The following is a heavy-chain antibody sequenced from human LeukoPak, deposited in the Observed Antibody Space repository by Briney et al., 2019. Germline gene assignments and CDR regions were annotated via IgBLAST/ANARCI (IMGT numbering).Heavy chain of an antibody. V-gene: IGHV3-48*02. D-gene: IGHD2-2*01. CDR1: GFTFSSYS. CDR2: ISSSSSTI. Sequence: PGGSLRLSCAASGFTFSSYSMNWVRQAPGKGLEWVSYISSSSSTIYYADSVKGRFTISRDNAKNSLYLQMNSLRDEDTAVYYCARDRYIVVVPSLTSGFDPWGQGTLVTASS. J-gene: IGHJ5*02. CDR3: ARDRYIVVVPSLTSGFDP.